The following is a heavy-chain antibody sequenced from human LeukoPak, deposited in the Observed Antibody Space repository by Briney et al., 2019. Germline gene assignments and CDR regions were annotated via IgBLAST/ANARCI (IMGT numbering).Heavy chain of an antibody. D-gene: IGHD3-22*01. J-gene: IGHJ4*02. CDR3: AKSDYYDSSGHPSSFDY. Sequence: GGSLRLSCAASGFTFSGYSMNWVRQAPGKGLEWVSSISSSGSYIYHADSVKGRFTISRDNAKNSLYLQMHSLRVEDTAIYYCAKSDYYDSSGHPSSFDYWGQGTLVTVSS. CDR2: ISSSGSYI. CDR1: GFTFSGYS. V-gene: IGHV3-21*04.